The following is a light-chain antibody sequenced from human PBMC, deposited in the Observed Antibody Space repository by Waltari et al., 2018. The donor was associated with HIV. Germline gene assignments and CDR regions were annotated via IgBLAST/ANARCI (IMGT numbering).Light chain of an antibody. Sequence: QSALTQPASVSGFPGQSITISCTGSSSDVGSYNYVSWYQQHPGKAPKLLIHDVIKRPSWVSNRFSGSKPGNTASLTISGLQAEDEADYYCCSYAGSNTYLFGTGTEVTVL. CDR3: CSYAGSNTYL. V-gene: IGLV2-23*02. J-gene: IGLJ1*01. CDR1: SSDVGSYNY. CDR2: DVI.